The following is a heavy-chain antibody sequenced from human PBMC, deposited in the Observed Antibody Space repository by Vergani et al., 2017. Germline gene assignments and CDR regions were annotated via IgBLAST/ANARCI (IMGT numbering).Heavy chain of an antibody. CDR1: GYNFTSFD. J-gene: IGHJ4*02. CDR2: MNPKSGNT. V-gene: IGHV1-8*01. D-gene: IGHD3-22*01. Sequence: QEQLVQSGAEVRKPGASVKVSCKASGYNFTSFDINWVRLATGQGFEWMGWMNPKSGNTAYAAKFQGRITMTRDSSTATAYMELSSLRSEDTAVYYCTRGWYYDSIAYWAYWGQGTLVTVSS. CDR3: TRGWYYDSIAYWAY.